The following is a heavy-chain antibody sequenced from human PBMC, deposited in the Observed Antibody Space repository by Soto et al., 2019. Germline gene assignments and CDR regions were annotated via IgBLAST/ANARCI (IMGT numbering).Heavy chain of an antibody. V-gene: IGHV3-23*01. CDR2: ISAGGGNT. Sequence: EVQLLESGGGLVQPGGSLRLSCAASGFSFSTYAMSWVHQAPGKGLEWVSGISAGGGNTYYADSVRGRFTISRDNSKNTVDLQISSLRAEDTALYYCAKHSEYQLLSWLDPWGLGTLVTVSS. D-gene: IGHD2-2*01. J-gene: IGHJ5*02. CDR3: AKHSEYQLLSWLDP. CDR1: GFSFSTYA.